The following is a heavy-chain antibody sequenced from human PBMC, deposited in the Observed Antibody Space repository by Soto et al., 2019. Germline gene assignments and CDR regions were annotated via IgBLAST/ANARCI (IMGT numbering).Heavy chain of an antibody. J-gene: IGHJ5*02. D-gene: IGHD3-3*01. CDR3: ARVIWSGHLTSDL. CDR2: ISSSRSTI. Sequence: GGSLRLSCAASGFTFSSNSMNWVRQAPGKGLEWISYISSSRSTIYADSVKGRFTISRDNAKNSLYLQMNSLRDEDTAVYYCARVIWSGHLTSDLWGQGTLVTVSS. V-gene: IGHV3-48*02. CDR1: GFTFSSNS.